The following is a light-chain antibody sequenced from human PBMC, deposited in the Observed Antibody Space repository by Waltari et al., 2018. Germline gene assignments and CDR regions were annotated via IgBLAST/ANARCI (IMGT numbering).Light chain of an antibody. CDR3: SSYSGSSTFAV. CDR1: SSDVGCYKS. CDR2: DVT. Sequence: QSALTQPASVSGSPGQSITISCTGTSSDVGCYKSVSWYQQHPGKAPQVMIYDVTKRPSGVSMRFSGSKSGNTASMTISGRQAEDEADYYCSSYSGSSTFAVFGGGTKLTVL. J-gene: IGLJ2*01. V-gene: IGLV2-14*01.